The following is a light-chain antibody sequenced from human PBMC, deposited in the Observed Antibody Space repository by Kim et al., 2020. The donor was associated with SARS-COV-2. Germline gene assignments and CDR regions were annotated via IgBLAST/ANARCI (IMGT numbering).Light chain of an antibody. J-gene: IGKJ1*01. V-gene: IGKV1-27*01. CDR3: QKYNSAPWT. CDR2: DAS. Sequence: ASVGDRVTITCRGSQGISNSVAWYQQNPGKGPKVLIYDASTLQSGVPSRFSGSGSGTDFTLTISSLQPEDVATYYCQKYNSAPWTLGQGTKVDIK. CDR1: QGISNS.